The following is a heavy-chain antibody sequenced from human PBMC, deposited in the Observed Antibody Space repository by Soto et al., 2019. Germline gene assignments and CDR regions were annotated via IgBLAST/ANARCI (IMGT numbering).Heavy chain of an antibody. J-gene: IGHJ6*02. CDR1: GFTFSSYG. D-gene: IGHD4-4*01. Sequence: QVQLVESGGGVVQPGRSLRLSCAASGFTFSSYGMHWVRQAPGKGLEWVAVISYDGSNKYYADSVKGRFTISRDNSKNTMYLQMNILRAEDTAVYYCAKDRLMTTKYGMDAWGQGTTVTVSS. V-gene: IGHV3-30*18. CDR3: AKDRLMTTKYGMDA. CDR2: ISYDGSNK.